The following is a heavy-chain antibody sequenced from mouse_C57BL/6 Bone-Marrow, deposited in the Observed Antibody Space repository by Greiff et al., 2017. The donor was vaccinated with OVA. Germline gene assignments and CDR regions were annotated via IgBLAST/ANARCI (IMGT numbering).Heavy chain of an antibody. CDR2: INPSSGYT. J-gene: IGHJ4*01. D-gene: IGHD2-1*01. V-gene: IGHV1-4*01. CDR3: ARSRVYYGNYGAMDD. Sequence: VQLQESGAELARPGASVKMSCKASGYTFTSYTMHWVKQRPGQGLEWIGYINPSSGYTKYNQKFKDKATLTADKSSSTAYMQLSSLTSEDSAVYYCARSRVYYGNYGAMDDWGQGTSVTVSS. CDR1: GYTFTSYT.